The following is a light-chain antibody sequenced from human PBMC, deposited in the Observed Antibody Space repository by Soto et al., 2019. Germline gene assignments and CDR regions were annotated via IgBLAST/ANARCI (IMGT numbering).Light chain of an antibody. Sequence: EIVMTQSPATLSVSPGARATLSCRASQSVSSNLAWYQQKPGQAPRLLIYGASTRATGIPARFSGSGSGTEFTLTISSLQSEDFAVFYCQQYDNWPITFGQGTRLEMK. CDR1: QSVSSN. J-gene: IGKJ5*01. V-gene: IGKV3-15*01. CDR3: QQYDNWPIT. CDR2: GAS.